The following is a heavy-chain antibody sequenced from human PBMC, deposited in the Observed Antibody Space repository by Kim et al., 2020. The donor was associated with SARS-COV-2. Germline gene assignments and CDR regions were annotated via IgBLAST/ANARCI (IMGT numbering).Heavy chain of an antibody. Sequence: YYDDTVKGRFTISRDNSKNSLYLQMNSLRTEDTALYYCAKDDPDAFPFDYWGQGTLVTVSS. CDR3: AKDDPDAFPFDY. J-gene: IGHJ4*02. V-gene: IGHV3-43*01. D-gene: IGHD2-21*01.